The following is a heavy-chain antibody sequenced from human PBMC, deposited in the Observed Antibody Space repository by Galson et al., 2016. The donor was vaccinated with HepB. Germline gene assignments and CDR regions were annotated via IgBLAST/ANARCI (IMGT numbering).Heavy chain of an antibody. CDR3: ARRPYSYFDDSTSLDS. V-gene: IGHV4-4*02. CDR2: VYHSGAT. Sequence: SETLSLTCAVSGASISSNHWWIWVRQTPEKGLEWIGEVYHSGATNYNPSLESRVTISVDASKNEFSLKLTSVTAADTAVYYCARRPYSYFDDSTSLDSWGQGTLVTVSS. CDR1: GASISSNHW. D-gene: IGHD3-22*01. J-gene: IGHJ4*02.